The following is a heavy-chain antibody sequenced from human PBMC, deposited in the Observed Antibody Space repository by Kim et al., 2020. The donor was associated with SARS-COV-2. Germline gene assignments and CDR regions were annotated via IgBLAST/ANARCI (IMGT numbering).Heavy chain of an antibody. V-gene: IGHV3-48*02. Sequence: YADSVKGRFTISRDNAKNSLYLQMNSLRDEDTAVYYCAREKRTQYYYMDVWGKGTTVTVSS. J-gene: IGHJ6*03. CDR3: AREKRTQYYYMDV.